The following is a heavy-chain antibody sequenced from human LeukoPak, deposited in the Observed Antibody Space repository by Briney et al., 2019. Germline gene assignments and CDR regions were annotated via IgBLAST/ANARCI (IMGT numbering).Heavy chain of an antibody. CDR3: ARGLITFGGVNDAFDI. Sequence: SETLSLTCAVYGGSFSGYYWSWIRQPPGRGLEWIGEINHSGSTNYNPSLKSRVTISVDTSKNQFSLKLSSVTAADTAVYYCARGLITFGGVNDAFDIWGQGTMVTVSS. J-gene: IGHJ3*02. D-gene: IGHD3-16*01. CDR1: GGSFSGYY. CDR2: INHSGST. V-gene: IGHV4-34*01.